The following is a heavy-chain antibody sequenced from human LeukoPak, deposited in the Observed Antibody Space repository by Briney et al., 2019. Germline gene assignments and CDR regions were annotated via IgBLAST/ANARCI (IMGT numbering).Heavy chain of an antibody. D-gene: IGHD3-22*01. V-gene: IGHV1-18*01. CDR2: ISAYNGNT. CDR1: GYIFISYG. CDR3: ARDVRGIVGMDYFDY. Sequence: ASVKVSCKASGYIFISYGISWVRQAPGQGLEWMGWISAYNGNTKYAQKLQGRVTMTTDTSTSTAYMELRSPRSDDTAVYYCARDVRGIVGMDYFDYWGQGTLVTVSS. J-gene: IGHJ4*02.